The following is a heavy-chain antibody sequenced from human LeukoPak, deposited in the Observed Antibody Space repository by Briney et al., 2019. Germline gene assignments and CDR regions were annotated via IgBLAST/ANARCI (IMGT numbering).Heavy chain of an antibody. CDR3: SRGEVVVGLEY. CDR1: GYTFTDYY. D-gene: IGHD2-15*01. Sequence: ASVKVSCKASGYTFTDYYVHWVRQAPGQGPEWMGWINPKSGGANYAQKFQGRVTISRDTSISTVYMEVSGLNFDDTAVYYCSRGEVVVGLEYWGQGTRVTVSS. V-gene: IGHV1-2*02. J-gene: IGHJ4*02. CDR2: INPKSGGA.